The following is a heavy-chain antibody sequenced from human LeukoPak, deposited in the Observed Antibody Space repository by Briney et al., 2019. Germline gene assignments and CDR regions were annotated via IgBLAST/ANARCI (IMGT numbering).Heavy chain of an antibody. J-gene: IGHJ5*02. CDR2: IHGSGIS. CDR1: GGSMSGYY. V-gene: IGHV4-4*07. D-gene: IGHD1-20*01. CDR3: STGHNWNAWFDA. Sequence: PSETLSLTCSVSGGSMSGYYWTWIRQPAGKGLEWIGRIHGSGISNYNPSLKSRVTMSLDTSKNEFSLKMASVTAADTAVYYCSTGHNWNAWFDAWGQGTLVTVSS.